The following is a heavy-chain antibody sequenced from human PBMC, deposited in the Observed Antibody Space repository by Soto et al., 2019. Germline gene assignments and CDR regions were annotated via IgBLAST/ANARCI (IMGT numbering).Heavy chain of an antibody. CDR2: IYYSGST. Sequence: SETLSLTCTVSGGSISSYYWSWIRQPPGKGLEWIGYIYYSGSTNYNPSLKSRVTISVDTSKNQFSLKLSSVTAADTAVYYCASRQWLVPFIDYWGQGTLVTVSS. D-gene: IGHD6-19*01. V-gene: IGHV4-59*01. CDR1: GGSISSYY. J-gene: IGHJ4*02. CDR3: ASRQWLVPFIDY.